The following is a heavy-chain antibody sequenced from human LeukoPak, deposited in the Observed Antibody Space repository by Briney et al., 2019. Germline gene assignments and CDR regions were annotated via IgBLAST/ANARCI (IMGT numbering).Heavy chain of an antibody. D-gene: IGHD2-15*01. Sequence: ASVKVSCEASGGTFSSYAISWVRQAPGQGLEWMGWISAYSGNTNYAQKLQGRVTMTTDTSTSTAYMELRSLRSDDTAVYYCARAVSAATIWFDPWGQGTLVTVSS. CDR2: ISAYSGNT. CDR1: GGTFSSYA. V-gene: IGHV1-18*01. J-gene: IGHJ5*02. CDR3: ARAVSAATIWFDP.